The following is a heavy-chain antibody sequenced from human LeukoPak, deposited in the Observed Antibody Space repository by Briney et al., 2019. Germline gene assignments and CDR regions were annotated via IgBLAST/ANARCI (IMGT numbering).Heavy chain of an antibody. CDR3: ARNLFGPGWFDP. CDR2: IYYSGST. V-gene: IGHV4-59*01. Sequence: SETLSLTCTVFGGSISSYYWSWIRQPPGKGLEWIGYIYYSGSTNYNPSLKSRVTISVDTSKNQFSLKLSSVTAADTAVYYCARNLFGPGWFDPWGQGTLVTVSS. J-gene: IGHJ5*02. CDR1: GGSISSYY. D-gene: IGHD2-21*01.